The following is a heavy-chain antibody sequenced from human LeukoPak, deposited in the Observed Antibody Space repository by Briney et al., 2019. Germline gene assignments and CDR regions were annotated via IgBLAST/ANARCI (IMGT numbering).Heavy chain of an antibody. CDR1: GGSISSYY. Sequence: HPSETLSLTCTVSGGSISSYYWSWIRQHPGKGLEWIGYIYYSGSTYYNPSLKSRVTISVDTSKNQFSLKLSSVTAADTAVYYCARAGSMVRGVFDYWGQGTLVTVSS. J-gene: IGHJ4*02. CDR2: IYYSGST. CDR3: ARAGSMVRGVFDY. V-gene: IGHV4-59*06. D-gene: IGHD3-10*01.